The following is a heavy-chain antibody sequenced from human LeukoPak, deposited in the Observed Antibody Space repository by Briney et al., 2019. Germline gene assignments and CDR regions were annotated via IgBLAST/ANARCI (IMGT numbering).Heavy chain of an antibody. D-gene: IGHD3-10*01. CDR3: ARDLYYYGSGNYVPGLPDY. Sequence: PGGSLRLSCAASGFNFNTYEMSWVRQAPGKGLEWVSYTCGRGSNKYYADSVKGRFTVSRDNAENSLYLQMNGLRAEDTAVYYCARDLYYYGSGNYVPGLPDYWGQGTLVTVSS. CDR1: GFNFNTYE. CDR2: TCGRGSNK. J-gene: IGHJ4*02. V-gene: IGHV3-48*03.